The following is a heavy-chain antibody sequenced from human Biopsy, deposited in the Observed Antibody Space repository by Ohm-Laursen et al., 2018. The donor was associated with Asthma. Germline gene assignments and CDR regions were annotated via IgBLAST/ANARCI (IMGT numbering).Heavy chain of an antibody. D-gene: IGHD4-23*01. Sequence: SLRLSCAASGFTFHNYVMHWVRQAPGKGLEWVAGIFFDGSNKYYADSVKGRFTISRDNSKNTLSLQMNSLRAEDTAVYYCARAYGGSFFSGAFDIWGQGTMVTVSS. CDR3: ARAYGGSFFSGAFDI. CDR1: GFTFHNYV. V-gene: IGHV3-30*14. J-gene: IGHJ3*02. CDR2: IFFDGSNK.